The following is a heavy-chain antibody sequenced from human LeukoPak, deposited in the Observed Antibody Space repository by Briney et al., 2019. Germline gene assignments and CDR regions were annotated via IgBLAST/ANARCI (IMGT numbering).Heavy chain of an antibody. CDR1: GGSFSGYY. D-gene: IGHD3-16*02. J-gene: IGHJ5*02. Sequence: SETLSLTCAVYGGSFSGYYWSWIRQPPGKGLEWIGEINHSGSTNYNPSLKSRVTISVDTSKNQFSLKLSSVTAADTAVYYCARGLAYYDYVWGSYRTPPGNWFDPWGQGTLATVSS. CDR3: ARGLAYYDYVWGSYRTPPGNWFDP. CDR2: INHSGST. V-gene: IGHV4-34*01.